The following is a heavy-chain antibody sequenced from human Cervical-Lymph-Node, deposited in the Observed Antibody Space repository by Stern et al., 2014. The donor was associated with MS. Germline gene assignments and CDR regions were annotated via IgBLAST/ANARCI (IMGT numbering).Heavy chain of an antibody. CDR2: IIPIIGTA. J-gene: IGHJ3*02. D-gene: IGHD3-10*01. CDR1: GGTFSSYA. CDR3: ARDQRHYGSGHYAFDI. Sequence: VQLEESGAEVEKPGSSVKVSCTASGGTFSSYAFSWVRQPPGPGLEWLGGIIPIIGTANYAQKFQGIVTSPADDSIKTVYMEVSSLRSEDTAVYYCARDQRHYGSGHYAFDIWGQGTMVTVSS. V-gene: IGHV1-69*01.